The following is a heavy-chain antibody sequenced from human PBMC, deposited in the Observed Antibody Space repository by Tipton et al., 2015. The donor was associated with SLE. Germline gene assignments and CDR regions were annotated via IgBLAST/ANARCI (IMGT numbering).Heavy chain of an antibody. D-gene: IGHD4-17*01. CDR2: IYYSGST. Sequence: TLSLTCTVSGGSVSSGSYSWSWIRQPPGKGLEWIAYIYYSGSTNYNPSLKSRVTISIDTSKNQFSLKLNSVTAANTAVYYCARDRRGGYGDSRGGAFDIWGQGTMVTVSS. CDR3: ARDRRGGYGDSRGGAFDI. J-gene: IGHJ3*02. CDR1: GGSVSSGSYS. V-gene: IGHV4-61*01.